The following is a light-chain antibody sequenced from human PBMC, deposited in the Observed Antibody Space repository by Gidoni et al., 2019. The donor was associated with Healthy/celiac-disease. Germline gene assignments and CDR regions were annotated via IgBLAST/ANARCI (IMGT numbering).Light chain of an antibody. V-gene: IGKV4-1*01. CDR1: QSVLYSSNNNNY. CDR2: WAS. CDR3: QQYYSTPCT. Sequence: DIVMTQSPDSLAVSLGERATINCKSSQSVLYSSNNNNYLAWYQQKPGQPPKLPIYWASTRESGVPDRFSGSGSGTDFTLTISSLQAEDVAVYYCQQYYSTPCTFXXXTKVEIK. J-gene: IGKJ1*01.